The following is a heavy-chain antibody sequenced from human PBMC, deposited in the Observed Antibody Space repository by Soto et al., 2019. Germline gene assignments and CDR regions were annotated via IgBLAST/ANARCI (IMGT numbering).Heavy chain of an antibody. CDR1: GYTFTGYY. CDR3: ARYITGYSSG. D-gene: IGHD6-19*01. V-gene: IGHV1-2*02. J-gene: IGHJ1*01. CDR2: INPNSGGT. Sequence: ASVKVSCKASGYTFTGYYMHWVRQAPGQGLEWMGWINPNSGGTNYAQKFQGRVAMTRDTSISTACMELSRLRSDDTAVYYCARYITGYSSGWGQGTLVTVSS.